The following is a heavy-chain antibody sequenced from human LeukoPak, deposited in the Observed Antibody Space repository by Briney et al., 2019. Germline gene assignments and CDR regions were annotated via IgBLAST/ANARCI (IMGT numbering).Heavy chain of an antibody. CDR2: THASGSF. D-gene: IGHD2-21*02. Sequence: SETLSLTCTVSGGSISSYYWSWIRQPPGKGLQWIGRTHASGSFMYNPPLKSRLTISIATSKKQFSLKLSSGTDADTAVYYCARRARDWYSPIEYWGPGTLVTVSS. CDR3: ARRARDWYSPIEY. CDR1: GGSISSYY. J-gene: IGHJ4*02. V-gene: IGHV4-4*09.